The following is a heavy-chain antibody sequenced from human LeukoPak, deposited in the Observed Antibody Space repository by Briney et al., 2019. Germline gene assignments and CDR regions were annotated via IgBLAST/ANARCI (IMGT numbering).Heavy chain of an antibody. V-gene: IGHV4-61*02. CDR1: GGSISSGSYY. J-gene: IGHJ6*03. D-gene: IGHD4-17*01. CDR2: IYTSGST. CDR3: ARDYGDYRPSAGAPYYYHMDV. Sequence: SETLSLTCTVSGGSISSGSYYWSWIRQPAGKGLEWIGRIYTSGSTNYNPSLKSRVTISVDTSKNQFSLKLSSVTAADTAVYYCARDYGDYRPSAGAPYYYHMDVWGKGTTVTISS.